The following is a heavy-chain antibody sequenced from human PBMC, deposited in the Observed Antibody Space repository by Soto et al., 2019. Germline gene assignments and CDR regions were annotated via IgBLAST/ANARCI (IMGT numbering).Heavy chain of an antibody. CDR3: ASLSGYCSSTSCYANWFDP. CDR1: GGSISSYY. V-gene: IGHV4-59*08. Sequence: SETLSLTCTVSGGSISSYYWSWIRQPPGKGLEWIGYIYYSGSTNYNPSLKSRVTISVDTSKNQFSLKLSSVTAADTAVYYCASLSGYCSSTSCYANWFDPWGQGTLVTVSS. J-gene: IGHJ5*02. D-gene: IGHD2-2*01. CDR2: IYYSGST.